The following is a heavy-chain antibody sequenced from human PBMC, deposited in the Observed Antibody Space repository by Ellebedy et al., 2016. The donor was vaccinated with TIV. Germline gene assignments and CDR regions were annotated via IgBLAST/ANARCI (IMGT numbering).Heavy chain of an antibody. CDR1: GFTFSSYD. CDR2: IGTAGDT. CDR3: ARAVEAAEANSYYYGMDV. D-gene: IGHD6-13*01. V-gene: IGHV3-13*01. J-gene: IGHJ6*02. Sequence: GESLKISCAASGFTFSSYDMHWVRQATGKGLEWVSAIGTAGDTYYPGSVKGRFTISRENAKNSLYLQMNSLRAEDTAVYYCARAVEAAEANSYYYGMDVWGQGTTVTVSS.